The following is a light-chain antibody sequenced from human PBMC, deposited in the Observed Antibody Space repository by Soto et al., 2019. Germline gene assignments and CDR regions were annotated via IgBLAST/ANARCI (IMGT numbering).Light chain of an antibody. CDR3: QQYISSPRT. V-gene: IGKV3-20*01. CDR1: QSVSSSY. J-gene: IGKJ1*01. CDR2: GAS. Sequence: EIVLTQSPGTMSLSPGERATLSCTASQSVSSSYLAWYQQKPGQAPRLLIYGASNRATGIPDRFSGSGSGTDFTLTISRLEPEDFAVYYCQQYISSPRTFGQGTKVDIK.